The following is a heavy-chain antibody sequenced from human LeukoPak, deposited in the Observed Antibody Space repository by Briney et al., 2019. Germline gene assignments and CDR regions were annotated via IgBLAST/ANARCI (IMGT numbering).Heavy chain of an antibody. D-gene: IGHD3-3*01. V-gene: IGHV4-59*01. CDR3: ARDLYDFWSGYFYDAFDI. CDR1: GGSISSYY. Sequence: PSETLSLTCTVSGGSISSYYWSWIRQPPGKGLEWMGYIYYSGSTNYNPSLKSRVTISVDTSKNQFSLKLSSVTAADTAVYYCARDLYDFWSGYFYDAFDIWGQGTMVTVSS. J-gene: IGHJ3*02. CDR2: IYYSGST.